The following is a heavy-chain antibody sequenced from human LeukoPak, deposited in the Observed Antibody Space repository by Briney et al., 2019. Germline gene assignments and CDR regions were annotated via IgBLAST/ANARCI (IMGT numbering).Heavy chain of an antibody. CDR3: AKDGGYCSGGSCYETYYFDY. J-gene: IGHJ4*02. CDR1: GLTFSSYG. V-gene: IGHV3-30*18. CDR2: ISYDGSNK. D-gene: IGHD2-15*01. Sequence: PGGSLRLSCAASGLTFSSYGMHWVRQAPGKGLEWVAVISYDGSNKYYADSVKGRFTISRDNSKNTLYLQMNSLRAEDTAVYYCAKDGGYCSGGSCYETYYFDYWGQGTLVTVSS.